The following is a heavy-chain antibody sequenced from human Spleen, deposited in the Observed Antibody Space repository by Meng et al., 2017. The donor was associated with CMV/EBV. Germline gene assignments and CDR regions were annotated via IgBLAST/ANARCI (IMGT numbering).Heavy chain of an antibody. Sequence: SCKASGYSFTEYWIGWVRQMPGKGLECMGIIYPADSDTKYSPSFRGQVTISADRSINTAYLQWTSLKASDTVMYYCVRHPLLRGFDPWGQGTLVTVSS. J-gene: IGHJ5*02. V-gene: IGHV5-51*01. CDR1: GYSFTEYW. D-gene: IGHD2-21*01. CDR2: IYPADSDT. CDR3: VRHPLLRGFDP.